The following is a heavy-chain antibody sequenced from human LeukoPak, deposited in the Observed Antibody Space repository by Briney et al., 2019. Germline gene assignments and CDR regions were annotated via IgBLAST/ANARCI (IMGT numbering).Heavy chain of an antibody. CDR2: IYTSGST. V-gene: IGHV4-4*07. J-gene: IGHJ4*02. Sequence: PSETLSLTCTVSGGSISSYYWSWIRQPAGKGLEWIGRIYTSGSTNYNPSLKSRVTMSVDTSKNQFSLKLSSVTAADTAVYYCARENISLLWFGDLLGYYFDYWGQGTLVTVSS. CDR1: GGSISSYY. CDR3: ARENISLLWFGDLLGYYFDY. D-gene: IGHD3-10*01.